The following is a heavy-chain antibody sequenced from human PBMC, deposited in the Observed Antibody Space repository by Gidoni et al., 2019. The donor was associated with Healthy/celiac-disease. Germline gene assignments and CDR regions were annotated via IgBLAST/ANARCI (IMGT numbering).Heavy chain of an antibody. CDR2: IKQDGSEK. V-gene: IGHV3-7*03. D-gene: IGHD6-13*01. CDR3: ARDTSSSWYALDY. J-gene: IGHJ4*02. Sequence: EVQLVESGGGLVQPGGSLRLSCAASGFTFSSYWMSWVRQAPGKGLEWVANIKQDGSEKYYLDSVKGRFTISRDNAKNSLYLQMNSLRAEDTAAYYCARDTSSSWYALDYWGQGTLVTVSS. CDR1: GFTFSSYW.